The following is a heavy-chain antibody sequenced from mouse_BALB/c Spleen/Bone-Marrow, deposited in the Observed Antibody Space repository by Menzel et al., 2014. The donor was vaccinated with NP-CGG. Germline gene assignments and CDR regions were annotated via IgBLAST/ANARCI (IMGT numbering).Heavy chain of an antibody. Sequence: EVQRVESGGGLVQPGDSLKLSCATSGFTFSDFYMEWVRQPPGKRLEWIAASRNKAKYYTTEYSASVKGRFIVSRVTSQSVLYLQMNALRAEDTAIYYCARDVGYGNYFVYWGQGTLVTVSA. D-gene: IGHD2-10*02. CDR3: ARDVGYGNYFVY. J-gene: IGHJ3*01. V-gene: IGHV7-1*02. CDR2: SRNKAKYYTT. CDR1: GFTFSDFY.